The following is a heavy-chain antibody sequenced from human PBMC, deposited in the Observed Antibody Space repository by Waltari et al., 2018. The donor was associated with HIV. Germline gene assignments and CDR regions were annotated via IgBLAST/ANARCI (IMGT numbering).Heavy chain of an antibody. V-gene: IGHV4-59*08. CDR1: GGSLNNYY. CDR3: ARRPETALVQFDS. J-gene: IGHJ4*02. Sequence: VQLQESGPGLVKPSETLSLTCNVSGGSLNNYYWTWIRQSPGKGLEYIGYIYYRGDTNYNPSLKSRIAISLDTSKSQFSLRLNSVTAADTAIYYCARRPETALVQFDSWGQGTLVTISS. CDR2: IYYRGDT. D-gene: IGHD1-1*01.